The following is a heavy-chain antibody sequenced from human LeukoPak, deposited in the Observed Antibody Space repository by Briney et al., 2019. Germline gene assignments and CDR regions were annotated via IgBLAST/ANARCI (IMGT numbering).Heavy chain of an antibody. Sequence: GESLKISCEASGYSFTSYWIAWVRQMPGKGLEWMGIIYPGDSDTRYSPSFQGQVTISADKSISTAYLQWSSLKASDTAMYYCARWGQQLVRGYYYYYIDVWGKGTTVTVS. CDR2: IYPGDSDT. CDR3: ARWGQQLVRGYYYYYIDV. CDR1: GYSFTSYW. V-gene: IGHV5-51*01. J-gene: IGHJ6*03. D-gene: IGHD6-13*01.